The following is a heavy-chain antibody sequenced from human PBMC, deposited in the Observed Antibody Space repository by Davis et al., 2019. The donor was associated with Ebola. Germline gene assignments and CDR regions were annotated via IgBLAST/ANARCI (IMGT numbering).Heavy chain of an antibody. CDR2: ISSSSSYI. V-gene: IGHV3-21*01. J-gene: IGHJ3*02. CDR1: GFTFRSYS. D-gene: IGHD4-23*01. Sequence: LKISCAASGFTFRSYSMNWVRHAPGKGLEWVSSISSSSSYIYYADSVKGRFTISRDNAKNSLYLQMNSLRAEDTAVYYCARDRSLRWRNDAFDIWGQGTMVTVSS. CDR3: ARDRSLRWRNDAFDI.